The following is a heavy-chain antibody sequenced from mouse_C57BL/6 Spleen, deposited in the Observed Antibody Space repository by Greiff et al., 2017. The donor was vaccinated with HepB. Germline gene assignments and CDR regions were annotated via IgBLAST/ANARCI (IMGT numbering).Heavy chain of an antibody. CDR1: GFTFSDYG. D-gene: IGHD2-3*01. J-gene: IGHJ2*01. Sequence: EVKLEESGGGLVKPGGSLKLSCAASGFTFSDYGMHWVRQAPEKGLEWVSYISSGSSTIYYADTVKGRFTISRDNAKNTLFLQMTSLRSEDTAMYYCARGWLPLDYWGQGTTLTVSS. CDR2: ISSGSSTI. V-gene: IGHV5-17*01. CDR3: ARGWLPLDY.